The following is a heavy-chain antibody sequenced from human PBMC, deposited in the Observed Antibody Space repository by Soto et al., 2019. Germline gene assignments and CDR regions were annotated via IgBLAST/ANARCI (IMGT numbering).Heavy chain of an antibody. J-gene: IGHJ4*02. CDR2: ISSSSSYI. D-gene: IGHD2-2*01. Sequence: PGGSLRLSCAASGFTFSSYSMNWVRQAPGKGLEWVSSISSSSSYIYYADSVKGRFTISRDNAKNSLYLQMSSLRAEDTAVYYCARAGGVYCTRTSCYSFFDSWGPGILVTVS. V-gene: IGHV3-21*01. CDR3: ARAGGVYCTRTSCYSFFDS. CDR1: GFTFSSYS.